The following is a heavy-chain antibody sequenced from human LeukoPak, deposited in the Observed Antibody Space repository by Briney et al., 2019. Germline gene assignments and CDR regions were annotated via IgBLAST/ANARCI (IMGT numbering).Heavy chain of an antibody. J-gene: IGHJ6*02. CDR2: INHSGST. Sequence: PSETLSLTCAVHGGSSSGYYWSWIRQPPGKGLEWIGEINHSGSTNYNPSLKSRVTISVDTSKNQFSLKLSSVTAADTAVYYCALVTAIINYGMDVWGQGTTVTVSS. CDR1: GGSSSGYY. D-gene: IGHD2-21*02. V-gene: IGHV4-34*01. CDR3: ALVTAIINYGMDV.